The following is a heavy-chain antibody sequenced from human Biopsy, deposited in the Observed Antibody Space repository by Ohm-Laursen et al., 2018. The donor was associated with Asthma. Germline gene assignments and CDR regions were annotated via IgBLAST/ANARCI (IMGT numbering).Heavy chain of an antibody. CDR2: INSVFGTT. Sequence: SSEKVSCKSLGGTFNTYVIGWVRQAPGQGLEWMGGINSVFGTTTYPQKFQDRVTITADDSTSTVYMELSSLRSEDTAVYYCARKSGSCISRTCYSLDFWGQGTLVTVSS. D-gene: IGHD2-2*01. CDR1: GGTFNTYV. CDR3: ARKSGSCISRTCYSLDF. J-gene: IGHJ4*02. V-gene: IGHV1-69*01.